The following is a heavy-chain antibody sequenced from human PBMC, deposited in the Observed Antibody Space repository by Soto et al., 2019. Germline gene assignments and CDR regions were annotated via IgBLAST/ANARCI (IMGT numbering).Heavy chain of an antibody. V-gene: IGHV4-39*01. D-gene: IGHD3-3*01. CDR1: GGSMRSRGDY. CDR2: IYYSGST. CDR3: ARRGMDYDFWSGYPALYGMDV. Sequence: ASVTMRDRWSVVGGSMRSRGDYGGWIRKPPGKGLEWIGSIYYSGSTYYNPSLKSRVTISVDTSKNQFSLKLSSVTAADTAVYYCARRGMDYDFWSGYPALYGMDVWGQGTTVTVSS. J-gene: IGHJ6*02.